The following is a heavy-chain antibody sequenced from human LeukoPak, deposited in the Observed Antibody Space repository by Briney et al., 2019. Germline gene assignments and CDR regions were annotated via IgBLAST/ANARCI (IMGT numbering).Heavy chain of an antibody. Sequence: PSETLSLTCTVSGGSISSYYWSWIRQPPGKGLEWIGYIYYSGSTNYNPSLKSRVTISVDTSKNQFSLKLSSVTAADTAVYYCARIRYCSSTSCYGFDYWGQGTLVTVSS. J-gene: IGHJ4*02. V-gene: IGHV4-59*12. D-gene: IGHD2-2*01. CDR1: GGSISSYY. CDR3: ARIRYCSSTSCYGFDY. CDR2: IYYSGST.